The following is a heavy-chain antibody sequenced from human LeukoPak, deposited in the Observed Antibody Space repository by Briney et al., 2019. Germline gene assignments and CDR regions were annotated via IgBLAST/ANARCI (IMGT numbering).Heavy chain of an antibody. D-gene: IGHD6-19*01. V-gene: IGHV3-7*01. CDR1: GFSFTNYC. CDR3: ASGGGWVFFN. J-gene: IGHJ4*02. Sequence: PGGSLRLSCTTSGFSFTNYCMTWVRQAPGKGLEWVANIRQNGREKDYVASVKGRFTISRDNANNSLFLQMNSLRAEDTAVYYCASGGGWVFFNWGQGTLVTVSS. CDR2: IRQNGREK.